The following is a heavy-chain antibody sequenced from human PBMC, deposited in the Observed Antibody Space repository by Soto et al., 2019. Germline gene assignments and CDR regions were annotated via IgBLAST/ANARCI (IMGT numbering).Heavy chain of an antibody. J-gene: IGHJ4*02. V-gene: IGHV4-30-2*01. Sequence: PSETLSLTCAVSGGSISSGGYSWSWIRQPPGKGLEWIGYIYHSGSTYYNPSLKSRVTISVDTSKNQFSLKLSSVTAADTAVYYCARERYSYGYWFYWGQGTLVTVSS. CDR3: ARERYSYGYWFY. CDR2: IYHSGST. CDR1: GGSISSGGYS. D-gene: IGHD5-18*01.